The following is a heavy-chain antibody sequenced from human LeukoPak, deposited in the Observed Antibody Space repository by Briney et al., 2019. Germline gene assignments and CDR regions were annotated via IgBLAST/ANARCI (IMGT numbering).Heavy chain of an antibody. CDR1: GFTFSDYY. V-gene: IGHV3-11*04. CDR2: ISSSGSTI. Sequence: GGSLRLSCAASGFTFSDYYMSWIRQAPGKGLEWVSYISSSGSTIYYADSVKGRFTISRDNAKNSLYLQKNSLRAEDTAVYYCARFADDYSANDAFDIWGQGTMVTVSS. J-gene: IGHJ3*02. D-gene: IGHD4-11*01. CDR3: ARFADDYSANDAFDI.